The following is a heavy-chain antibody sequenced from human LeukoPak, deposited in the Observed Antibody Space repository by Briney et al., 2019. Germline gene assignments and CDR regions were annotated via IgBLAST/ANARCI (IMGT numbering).Heavy chain of an antibody. J-gene: IGHJ4*02. D-gene: IGHD2-8*01. CDR1: GFTFSSYS. CDR3: ARAAYASSPDY. V-gene: IGHV3-48*02. Sequence: PGGSLRLSCVASGFTFSSYSMNWVRQAPGKGLEWVSYIGTSSSTIYYADSVKGRFTISRDNAKSSLYLQMSSLRDEDTAVYYCARAAYASSPDYWGQGTLVTVSS. CDR2: IGTSSSTI.